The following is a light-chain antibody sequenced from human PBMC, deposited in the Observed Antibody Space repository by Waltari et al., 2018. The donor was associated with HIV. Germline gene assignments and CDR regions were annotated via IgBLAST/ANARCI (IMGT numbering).Light chain of an antibody. CDR1: QSLLYRSNNKNY. Sequence: DIVMTQSPDSLPLSLGEKATIRCTSSQSLLYRSNNKNYLAWYRHIPGPPPELLIYQASSRESGVPDRCSGSGSGTDFILTITSLQADDVATYFCQQYYSLPWTFGQGTKVEIK. V-gene: IGKV4-1*01. J-gene: IGKJ1*01. CDR3: QQYYSLPWT. CDR2: QAS.